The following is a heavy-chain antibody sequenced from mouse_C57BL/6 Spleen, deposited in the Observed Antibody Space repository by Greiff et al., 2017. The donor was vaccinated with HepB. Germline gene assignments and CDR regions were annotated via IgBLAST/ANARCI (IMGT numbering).Heavy chain of an antibody. J-gene: IGHJ2*01. CDR3: ARWEVTTENDY. D-gene: IGHD2-2*01. V-gene: IGHV1-82*01. CDR1: GYAFSSSW. CDR2: IYPGDGDT. Sequence: VQLQQSGPELVKPGASVKISCKASGYAFSSSWMNWVKQRPGKGLEWIGRIYPGDGDTNYNGKFKGKATLTADKSSSTAYMQLSSLTSEDSAVYFCARWEVTTENDYWGQGTTLTVSS.